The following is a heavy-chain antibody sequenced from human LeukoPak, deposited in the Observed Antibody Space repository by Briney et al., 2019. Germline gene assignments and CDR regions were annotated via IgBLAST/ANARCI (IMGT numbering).Heavy chain of an antibody. J-gene: IGHJ6*03. CDR1: GYTFTGYY. D-gene: IGHD2-2*01. V-gene: IGHV1-46*01. CDR2: INPSGGSA. CDR3: ARGLRYCSSTSCYYRDMDV. Sequence: GASVKVSCKASGYTFTGYYMHWVRQAPGQGLEWMGIINPSGGSASYAQKFQGRVTMTRDMSTSTVYMELSSLRSEDTAVYYCARGLRYCSSTSCYYRDMDVWGKGTTVTVSS.